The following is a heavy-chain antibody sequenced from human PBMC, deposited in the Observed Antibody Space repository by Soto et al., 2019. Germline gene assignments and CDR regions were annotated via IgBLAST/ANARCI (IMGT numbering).Heavy chain of an antibody. CDR3: ALSRDDDAFDI. Sequence: VASVKVSCKASGYTFTGYYMHWVRQAPGQGLEWMGWINPNSGGTNYAQKFQGWVTMTRDTSISTAYMELSRLRSDDTAVYYCALSRDDDAFDIWGQGTMVTVSS. D-gene: IGHD2-2*01. CDR2: INPNSGGT. CDR1: GYTFTGYY. J-gene: IGHJ3*02. V-gene: IGHV1-2*04.